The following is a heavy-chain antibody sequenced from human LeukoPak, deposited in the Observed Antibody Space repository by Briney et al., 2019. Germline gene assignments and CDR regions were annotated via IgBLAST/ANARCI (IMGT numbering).Heavy chain of an antibody. V-gene: IGHV3-74*01. CDR2: INGDGSST. Sequence: GGSLGLSCEASGLTVSSSWMHWVRQTPGKGLVWVSRINGDGSSTSYADSVKGRFTISKDNAKNTLYLQMNSLGAEDTAVYYCARGSYGFGNFDYWGQGTLVTVSS. J-gene: IGHJ4*02. D-gene: IGHD5-18*01. CDR1: GLTVSSSW. CDR3: ARGSYGFGNFDY.